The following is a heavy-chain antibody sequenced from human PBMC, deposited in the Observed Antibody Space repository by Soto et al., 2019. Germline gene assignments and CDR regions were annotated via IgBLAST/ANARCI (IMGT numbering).Heavy chain of an antibody. Sequence: DVQLVESGGGLMQPGEYLRLSCAASGLTVSGKKYVAWVRQAPGKGLEWVSALYDVDGSFYSDSVKGRFTTSSDSSKTTVYLQMNDLRPADTAVYYCATWHEREHAYDVWGQGTTVTVSS. CDR3: ATWHEREHAYDV. CDR2: LYDVDGS. V-gene: IGHV3-53*01. J-gene: IGHJ3*01. CDR1: GLTVSGKKY. D-gene: IGHD1-1*01.